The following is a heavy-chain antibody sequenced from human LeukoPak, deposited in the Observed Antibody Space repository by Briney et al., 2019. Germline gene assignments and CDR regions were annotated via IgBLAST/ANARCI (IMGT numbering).Heavy chain of an antibody. Sequence: ASVKVSCKASGYTFTSYYMHWVRQAPGQGLEWMGIINPSGGSTSYAQKFQGRVTITADESTSTAYMELSSLRSEDTAVYYCASGRYCSSTSCYTYYGMDVWGQGTTVTVSS. CDR3: ASGRYCSSTSCYTYYGMDV. CDR1: GYTFTSYY. J-gene: IGHJ6*02. V-gene: IGHV1-46*01. CDR2: INPSGGST. D-gene: IGHD2-2*02.